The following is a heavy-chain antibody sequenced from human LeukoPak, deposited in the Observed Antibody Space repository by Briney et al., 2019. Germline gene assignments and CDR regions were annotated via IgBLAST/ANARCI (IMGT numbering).Heavy chain of an antibody. CDR2: ITSNGDTT. D-gene: IGHD3-16*01. Sequence: GGSLRLPCSASGFTFSSYAMHWVRQAPGKGLQYVSSITSNGDTTYYADSVKGRFTISRDNSKNTLYLQMSSLRSEDTAVYYCLRDRVGVSEYWGQGSLVTVSS. V-gene: IGHV3-64D*09. J-gene: IGHJ4*02. CDR1: GFTFSSYA. CDR3: LRDRVGVSEY.